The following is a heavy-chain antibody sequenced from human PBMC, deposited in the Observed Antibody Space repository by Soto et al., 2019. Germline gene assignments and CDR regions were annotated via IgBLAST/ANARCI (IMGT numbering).Heavy chain of an antibody. J-gene: IGHJ2*01. CDR2: IWYDGSNK. CDR3: ARDVMVTAMVMWYIDL. CDR1: GFTFSSYG. D-gene: IGHD2-21*02. V-gene: IGHV3-33*01. Sequence: QVQLVESGGGVVQPGRSLRLSCAASGFTFSSYGMHWVRQAPGKGLEWVAVIWYDGSNKYYADSVKGRFTISRDNSKNPQYLQMNSLRAEATAVYYCARDVMVTAMVMWYIDLWGRGTLVTVSS.